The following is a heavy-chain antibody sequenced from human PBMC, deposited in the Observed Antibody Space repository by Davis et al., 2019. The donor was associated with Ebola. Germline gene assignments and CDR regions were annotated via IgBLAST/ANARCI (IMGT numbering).Heavy chain of an antibody. D-gene: IGHD4-11*01. CDR3: AKDRGTVTATDYYYYGMDV. Sequence: GGSLRLSCAASGFTFSSYAMHWVRQAPGKGLEWVAVISYDGSNKYYADSVKGRFTISRDNSKNTLYLQMNSLRAEDTAVYYCAKDRGTVTATDYYYYGMDVWGQGTTVTVSS. J-gene: IGHJ6*02. CDR1: GFTFSSYA. V-gene: IGHV3-30-3*01. CDR2: ISYDGSNK.